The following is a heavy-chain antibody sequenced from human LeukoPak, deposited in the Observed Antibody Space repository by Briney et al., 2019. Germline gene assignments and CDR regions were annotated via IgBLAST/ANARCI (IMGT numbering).Heavy chain of an antibody. Sequence: ASVKVSCKASGYTFTSYYIHWVRQAPGQGLEWMGIINPSGGTATYAQKFQGRVIMARDTSTSTVYMELSSLRSDDTAVYYCARGRPAPLGRYFDWLSAPGDAFDIWGQGTMVTVSS. J-gene: IGHJ3*02. V-gene: IGHV1-46*01. CDR2: INPSGGTA. D-gene: IGHD3-9*01. CDR3: ARGRPAPLGRYFDWLSAPGDAFDI. CDR1: GYTFTSYY.